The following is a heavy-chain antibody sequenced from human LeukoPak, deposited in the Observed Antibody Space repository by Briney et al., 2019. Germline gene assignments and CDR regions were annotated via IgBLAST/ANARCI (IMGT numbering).Heavy chain of an antibody. CDR1: GGSISSSSYY. CDR2: VYYSGST. V-gene: IGHV4-39*01. CDR3: ARQGIAVAGTHY. J-gene: IGHJ4*02. D-gene: IGHD6-19*01. Sequence: SETLSLTCTVSGGSISSSSYYWGWIRQPPGKGLEWIGSVYYSGSTYYNPSLKSRVTISVDTSKNQFSLKLSSATAADTSVYYCARQGIAVAGTHYWGQGTLVTVSS.